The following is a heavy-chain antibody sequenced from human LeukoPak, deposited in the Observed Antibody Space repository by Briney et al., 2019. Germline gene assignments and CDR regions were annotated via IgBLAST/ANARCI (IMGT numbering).Heavy chain of an antibody. CDR3: ARDLPPRAFDI. Sequence: ASVKVSCKASGYTFTSYDINWVRQATGQGLEWMGWMNPNSGNTGYAQKFQGRVTITADESTSTAYMELSSLRSEDTAVYYCARDLPPRAFDIWGQGTMVTVSS. CDR1: GYTFTSYD. J-gene: IGHJ3*02. CDR2: MNPNSGNT. V-gene: IGHV1-8*03.